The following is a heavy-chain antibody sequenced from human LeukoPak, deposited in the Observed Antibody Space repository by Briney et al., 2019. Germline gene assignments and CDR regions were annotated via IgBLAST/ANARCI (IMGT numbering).Heavy chain of an antibody. CDR3: ARENSGSYREFDY. CDR1: GGSISSYY. CDR2: IYTSGST. V-gene: IGHV4-4*07. Sequence: SETLSLTCTVSGGSISSYYWSWIRQPAGKGLEWIGRIYTSGSTNYNASLKSRVSMSVDTSKNQFSLKLSSVTAADTAVFYCARENSGSYREFDYWGQGTLVTLSS. J-gene: IGHJ4*02. D-gene: IGHD1-26*01.